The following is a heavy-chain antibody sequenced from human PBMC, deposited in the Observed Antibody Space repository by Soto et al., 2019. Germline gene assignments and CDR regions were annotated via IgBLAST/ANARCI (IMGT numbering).Heavy chain of an antibody. V-gene: IGHV1-3*01. CDR1: GYTFTSYA. CDR2: INAGNGNT. J-gene: IGHJ4*02. CDR3: ARVGTMIVVALAY. D-gene: IGHD3-22*01. Sequence: QVPLVQSGAEVKKPGASVKISCKASGYTFTSYAMHWVRQAPGQRLEWMGWINAGNGNTKYSQKFQGRVTITRDTSASTAYMELSSLRSEDTAVYYCARVGTMIVVALAYWGQGTLVTVSS.